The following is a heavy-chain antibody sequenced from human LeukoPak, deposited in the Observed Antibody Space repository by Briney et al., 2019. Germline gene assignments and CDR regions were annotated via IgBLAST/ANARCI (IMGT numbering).Heavy chain of an antibody. D-gene: IGHD3-22*01. CDR2: ISGSGGST. CDR3: AKWIYYDSSGYYYYFDY. CDR1: GFTFSSDA. J-gene: IGHJ4*02. Sequence: GGSLRLSCAASGFTFSSDAMSWVRQAPGKGLEWVSAISGSGGSTYYADSVKGRFTISRDNSKNTLYLQMNSLRAEDTAVYYCAKWIYYDSSGYYYYFDYWGQGTLVTVSS. V-gene: IGHV3-23*01.